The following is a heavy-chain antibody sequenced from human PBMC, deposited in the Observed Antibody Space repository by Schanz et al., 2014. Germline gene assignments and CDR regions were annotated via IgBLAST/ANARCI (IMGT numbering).Heavy chain of an antibody. Sequence: EMQLLESGGGLAQPGGSLRLSCAASGFTLSNYAMSWVRQAPGKGLEWVSALSEGGGGTHYADSVRGRFTITSDSSKNTLNLQMSSLRTDDTAVYYCAKAADWPVTRFDPWGQGTLVTVSS. CDR3: AKAADWPVTRFDP. D-gene: IGHD3-9*01. CDR1: GFTLSNYA. V-gene: IGHV3-23*01. CDR2: LSEGGGGT. J-gene: IGHJ5*02.